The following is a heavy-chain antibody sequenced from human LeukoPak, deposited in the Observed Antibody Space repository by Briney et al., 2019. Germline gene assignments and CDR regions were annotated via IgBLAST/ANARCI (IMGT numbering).Heavy chain of an antibody. J-gene: IGHJ6*02. V-gene: IGHV5-51*01. D-gene: IGHD2-15*01. CDR1: GYSFTSYW. CDR3: ASGSYCSGGSCYGAGDYYYGMDV. Sequence: GESLKISCKGSGYSFTSYWIGWVRQMPGKGLEWMGIIYPGDSDTRYSPSFQGQVTISADKFISTAYLQWSSLKASDTAMYYCASGSYCSGGSCYGAGDYYYGMDVWGQGTTVTVSS. CDR2: IYPGDSDT.